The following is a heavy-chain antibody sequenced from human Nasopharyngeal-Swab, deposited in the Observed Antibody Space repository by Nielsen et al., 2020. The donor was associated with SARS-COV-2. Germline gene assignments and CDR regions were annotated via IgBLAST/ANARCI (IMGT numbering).Heavy chain of an antibody. CDR1: GFTFSNAW. V-gene: IGHV3-15*01. J-gene: IGHJ4*02. CDR3: TTVGQYYYDSSGYNQISYYFDY. D-gene: IGHD3-22*01. CDR2: IKRKTDGGTT. Sequence: GESLKISCAASGFTFSNAWMSWVRQAPGKGLEWVGRIKRKTDGGTTDYAAPVKGRFTISRDDSKNTLYLQMNSLKTEDTAVYYCTTVGQYYYDSSGYNQISYYFDYWGQGTLVTVSS.